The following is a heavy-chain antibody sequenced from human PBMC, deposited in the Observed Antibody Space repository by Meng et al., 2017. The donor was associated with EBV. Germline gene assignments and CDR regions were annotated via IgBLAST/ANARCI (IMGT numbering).Heavy chain of an antibody. D-gene: IGHD1-26*01. CDR1: GFTFSSYA. CDR2: ISGSGGST. J-gene: IGHJ4*02. V-gene: IGHV3-23*01. CDR3: AKVNQLLGGNDY. Sequence: QLCALGGGLVQPGGSLRLSCAASGFTFSSYAMRWVRQAPGKGLEWVSAISGSGGSTYYADSVKGRFTISRDNSKNTLYLQMNSLRAEDTAVYYCAKVNQLLGGNDYWGQGTLVTVSS.